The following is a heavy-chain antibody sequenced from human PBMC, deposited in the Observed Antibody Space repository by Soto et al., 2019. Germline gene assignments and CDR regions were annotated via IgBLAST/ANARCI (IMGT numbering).Heavy chain of an antibody. Sequence: QITLKESGPMLVKPTQALTLTCTCSGFSLTTIGVGVGWIRQPPGKALEWLALVYCDDDKRYSPSLTNRLTHSRDTSKNQVVLTLTNVDPTDTGTYFCAHKGGFGYPESWGQGIMVTVS. V-gene: IGHV2-5*02. CDR1: GFSLTTIGVG. CDR3: AHKGGFGYPES. D-gene: IGHD5-18*01. CDR2: VYCDDDK. J-gene: IGHJ5*02.